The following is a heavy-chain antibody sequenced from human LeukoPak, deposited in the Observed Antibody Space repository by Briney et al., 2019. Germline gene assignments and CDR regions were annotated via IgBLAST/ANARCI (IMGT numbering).Heavy chain of an antibody. V-gene: IGHV3-53*04. CDR1: GFTVSSNY. D-gene: IGHD3-22*01. CDR3: ARSGLSYYDSSGYLGLYYYYGMDV. CDR2: IYSGGST. Sequence: GGSLRLSCAASGFTVSSNYMSWVRQAPGKGLEWVSVIYSGGSTYYADSVKGRFTISRHNSKNTLYLQMNSLRAEDTAVYYCARSGLSYYDSSGYLGLYYYYGMDVWGQGTTVTVFS. J-gene: IGHJ6*02.